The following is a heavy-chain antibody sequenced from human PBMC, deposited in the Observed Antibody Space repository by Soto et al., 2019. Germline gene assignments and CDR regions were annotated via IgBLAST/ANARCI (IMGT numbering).Heavy chain of an antibody. D-gene: IGHD4-17*01. V-gene: IGHV4-39*01. J-gene: IGHJ6*02. CDR1: GGSISSSSYY. CDR2: IYYSGST. CDR3: THSTVTTAEEYVANYYYYGMDV. Sequence: QLQLQESGPGLVKPSETLSLTCTVSGGSISSSSYYWGWIRQPPGKGLEWIGSIYYSGSTYYNPSLKSRVTISVDTSKNQFSLKLSSVTAADTAVYYCTHSTVTTAEEYVANYYYYGMDVWGQGTTVTVSS.